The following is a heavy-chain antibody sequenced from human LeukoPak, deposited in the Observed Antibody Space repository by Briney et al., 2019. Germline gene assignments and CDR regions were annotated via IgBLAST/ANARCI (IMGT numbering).Heavy chain of an antibody. CDR2: ISSSSSTI. D-gene: IGHD3-3*01. V-gene: IGHV3-48*01. CDR1: GFTFSSYA. CDR3: AREFGDFWSGYYTDY. Sequence: GGSLRLSCAASGFTFSSYAMNWVRQAPGKGLEWVSYISSSSSTIYYADSVKGRFTISRDNAKNSLYLQMNSLRAEDTAVYYCAREFGDFWSGYYTDYWGQGTLVTVSP. J-gene: IGHJ4*02.